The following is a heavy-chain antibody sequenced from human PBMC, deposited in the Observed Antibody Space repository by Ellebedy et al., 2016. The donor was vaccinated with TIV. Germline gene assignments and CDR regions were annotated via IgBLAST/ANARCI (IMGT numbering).Heavy chain of an antibody. CDR3: AREEIVVVTAMNYYYGMDV. J-gene: IGHJ6*02. CDR2: ISAYNGNT. Sequence: AASVKVSCKASGYTFTSYGISWVRQAPGQGLEWMGWISAYNGNTNYAQKLQGRVTMTTDTSTSTAYMELRSLRSDDTAVYYCAREEIVVVTAMNYYYGMDVWGQGTTVTVSS. V-gene: IGHV1-18*01. D-gene: IGHD2-21*02. CDR1: GYTFTSYG.